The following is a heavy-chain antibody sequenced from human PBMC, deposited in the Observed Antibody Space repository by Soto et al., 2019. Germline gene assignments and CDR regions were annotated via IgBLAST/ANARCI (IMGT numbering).Heavy chain of an antibody. CDR3: AADWYYYDP. V-gene: IGHV1-69*06. CDR2: IIPINGTA. J-gene: IGHJ1*01. Sequence: SVKVSCKASGGTFSSYAISWVRQAPGQGLEWMGWIIPINGTANYAQKFQGRVTITADTSASTAYMELSSLRSEDTAVYYCAADWYYYDPWGQGTLVTVSS. CDR1: GGTFSSYA. D-gene: IGHD3-22*01.